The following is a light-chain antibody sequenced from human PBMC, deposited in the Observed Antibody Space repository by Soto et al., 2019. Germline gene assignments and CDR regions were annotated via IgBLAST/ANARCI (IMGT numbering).Light chain of an antibody. CDR2: AAS. V-gene: IGKV1-39*01. Sequence: DIQMTQSPSSLSASVGDRVTITCRVSQSISSYLNWYQQKPGKAPKLLXYAASSLQSGVPSRFSGSGSGTDSTLTISSLQPEDFATYYCQQGYSTPPITFGQGTRLEIK. CDR1: QSISSY. J-gene: IGKJ5*01. CDR3: QQGYSTPPIT.